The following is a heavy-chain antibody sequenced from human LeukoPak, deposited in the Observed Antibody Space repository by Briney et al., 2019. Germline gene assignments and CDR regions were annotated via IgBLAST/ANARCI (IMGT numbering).Heavy chain of an antibody. Sequence: SVTVSCTASGGTFSSYAISWVRQAPGQGLEWMGRIIPILGIANYAQKFQGRVTITADKSTSTAYMELSSLRSEDTAVYYCAREDYGSGRKDNGMDVWGQGTTVTVSS. CDR3: AREDYGSGRKDNGMDV. CDR1: GGTFSSYA. V-gene: IGHV1-69*04. CDR2: IIPILGIA. D-gene: IGHD3-10*01. J-gene: IGHJ6*02.